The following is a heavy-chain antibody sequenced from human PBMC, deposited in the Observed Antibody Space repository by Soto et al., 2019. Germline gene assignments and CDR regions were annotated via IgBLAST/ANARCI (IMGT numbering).Heavy chain of an antibody. CDR2: INSDGSST. V-gene: IGHV3-74*01. Sequence: EVQLVESGGGLVQPGGSLRLSCAASGFTLSSYWMHWVRQAPGKGLVWVSRINSDGSSTSYAASVKGRFTISRDNAKTTRYLQMNSLRAEDTAVYYCARDPGTGYDDSSGYYYDWGQGTLVTVSS. D-gene: IGHD3-22*01. J-gene: IGHJ4*02. CDR3: ARDPGTGYDDSSGYYYD. CDR1: GFTLSSYW.